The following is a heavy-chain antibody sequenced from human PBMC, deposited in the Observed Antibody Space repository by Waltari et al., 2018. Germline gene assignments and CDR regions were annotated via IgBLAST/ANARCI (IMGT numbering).Heavy chain of an antibody. V-gene: IGHV4-34*01. CDR3: AGLAAAAPAGYYYYYYGMDV. J-gene: IGHJ6*02. CDR1: GGSFSGYY. D-gene: IGHD6-13*01. Sequence: QVQLQQWGAALLKPSETLSLTCAVDGGSFSGYYWSCMRQPPGTGREWIGERKHSGSTNDNPPLKSRGTISVVTSKNQFCRMLSSAAAADAGVYYCAGLAAAAPAGYYYYYYGMDVWGQGTTVTASS. CDR2: RKHSGST.